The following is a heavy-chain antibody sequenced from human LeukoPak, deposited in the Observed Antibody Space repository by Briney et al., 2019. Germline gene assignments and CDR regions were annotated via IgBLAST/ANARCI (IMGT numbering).Heavy chain of an antibody. V-gene: IGHV4-59*08. CDR2: IYYSGST. Sequence: SETLSLTCTVSGGSINSYYWSWIRQPPGKGLESIGYIYYSGSTNYNPSLKSRVTISVDTSKNQFSLKLSSVTAADTAVYYCARSSCSSTSCRDAFDIWGQGTMVTVSS. D-gene: IGHD2-2*01. CDR3: ARSSCSSTSCRDAFDI. CDR1: GGSINSYY. J-gene: IGHJ3*02.